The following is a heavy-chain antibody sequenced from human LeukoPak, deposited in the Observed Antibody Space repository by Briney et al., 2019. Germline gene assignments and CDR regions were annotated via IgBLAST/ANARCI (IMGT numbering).Heavy chain of an antibody. CDR3: TTGNWGSFSY. D-gene: IGHD7-27*01. CDR1: GFTFSDAW. Sequence: PGGSLRLSCAASGFTFSDAWMSWVRQAPGKGLEWVGRIKSKTDGGTTDYAAPVKGRFTISRDDSRHTLYLQVNSLKTEDTAVYYCTTGNWGSFSYWGQGTLVTVSS. V-gene: IGHV3-15*01. CDR2: IKSKTDGGTT. J-gene: IGHJ4*02.